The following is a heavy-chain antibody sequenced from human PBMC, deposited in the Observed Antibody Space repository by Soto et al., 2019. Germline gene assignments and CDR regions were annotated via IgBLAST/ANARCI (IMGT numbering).Heavy chain of an antibody. CDR2: ISYDGSNK. Sequence: QVQLVESGGGVVQPGRSLRLSCAASGFTFSRYGMHWVRQAPGKGLEWVAVISYDGSNKYYADSVKGRFTISRDNSKNTLYLQMNSLRAEDTAVYYCAKYAVAGTIGYWGQGTLVTVSS. J-gene: IGHJ4*02. D-gene: IGHD6-19*01. V-gene: IGHV3-30*18. CDR1: GFTFSRYG. CDR3: AKYAVAGTIGY.